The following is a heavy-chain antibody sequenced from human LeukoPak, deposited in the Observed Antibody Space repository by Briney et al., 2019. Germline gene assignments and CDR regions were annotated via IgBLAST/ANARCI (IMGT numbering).Heavy chain of an antibody. V-gene: IGHV4-4*07. J-gene: IGHJ4*02. CDR1: GGSISSYY. CDR3: ARATYYYDSRGYLLDY. CDR2: IYTSGST. Sequence: SETLSLTCTVSGGSISSYYWSWIRQPAGKGLEWIGRIYTSGSTNYNPSLKSRVTMSVDTSKNQFSLKLSSVTAADTALYYCARATYYYDSRGYLLDYWGQGTRVTVSS. D-gene: IGHD3-22*01.